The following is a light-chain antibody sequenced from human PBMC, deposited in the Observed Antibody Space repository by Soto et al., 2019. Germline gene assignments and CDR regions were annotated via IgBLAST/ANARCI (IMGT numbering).Light chain of an antibody. Sequence: EIGLTQSPGTLSLSPGERATLFCRANQTLNLNYLAWYQQKPGQAPRLLIYDASTRATGTPDRFSGTGSATDFTLIISRLEPEDFVVYYCHQYYRTPRTFGQGTKVDIK. V-gene: IGKV3-20*01. J-gene: IGKJ1*01. CDR2: DAS. CDR3: HQYYRTPRT. CDR1: QTLNLNY.